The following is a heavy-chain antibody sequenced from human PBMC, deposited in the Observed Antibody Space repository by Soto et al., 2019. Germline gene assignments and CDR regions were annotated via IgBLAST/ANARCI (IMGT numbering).Heavy chain of an antibody. CDR2: ISYDGSNK. D-gene: IGHD3-22*01. CDR1: GFTFSSYA. J-gene: IGHJ4*02. V-gene: IGHV3-30-3*01. CDR3: ARDSYYDSSGYFSPNDY. Sequence: GGSLRLSCAASGFTFSSYAMHWVRQAPGKGLEWVAVISYDGSNKYYADSVKGRFTISRDNSKNTLYLQMNSLRAEDTAVYYCARDSYYDSSGYFSPNDYWGQGTLVTVSS.